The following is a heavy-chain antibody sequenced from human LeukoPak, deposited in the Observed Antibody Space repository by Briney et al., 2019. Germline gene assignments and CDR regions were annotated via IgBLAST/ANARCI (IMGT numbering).Heavy chain of an antibody. CDR1: GFTFDDYA. D-gene: IGHD1-26*01. J-gene: IGHJ4*02. V-gene: IGHV3-9*01. CDR3: AKGGPGSYVDY. Sequence: PGGSLRLSCAASGFTFDDYAMHWVRQAPGKGLEWVSGISWDSGSIGYADSVKGRFTISRDNAKNSLYLQMNSLRAEDTALYYCAKGGPGSYVDYWGQGTLVTVSS. CDR2: ISWDSGSI.